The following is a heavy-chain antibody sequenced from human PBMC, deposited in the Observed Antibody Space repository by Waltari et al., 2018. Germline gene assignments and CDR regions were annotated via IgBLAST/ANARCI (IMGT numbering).Heavy chain of an antibody. CDR3: VRGPYTSCFTSGDM. CDR1: GFPFINYS. Sequence: EVQLLESGGELVQPGGSLRLSCAASGFPFINYSMWWIRQAPGKGLEWFSCISGSGQNTYYTDSVKGRFTISRDNSKKTLFLQMTDLTADDTAVYYCVRGPYTSCFTSGDMWGPGTMVAVS. V-gene: IGHV3-23*01. D-gene: IGHD2-2*02. CDR2: ISGSGQNT. J-gene: IGHJ3*01.